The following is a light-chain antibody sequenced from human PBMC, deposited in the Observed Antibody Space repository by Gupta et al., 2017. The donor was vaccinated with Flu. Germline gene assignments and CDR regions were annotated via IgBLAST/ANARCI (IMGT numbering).Light chain of an antibody. CDR3: PSYDSGNYVV. CDR1: SGSIASND. J-gene: IGLJ2*01. Sequence: VTTACTRSSGSIASNDLQWYQQRPGSHPATVIYYDNKRPSGVPERFSCSIDSSSNAAFLTISGLKAEDEADYYCPSYDSGNYVVFGGGTKLTVL. V-gene: IGLV6-57*01. CDR2: YDN.